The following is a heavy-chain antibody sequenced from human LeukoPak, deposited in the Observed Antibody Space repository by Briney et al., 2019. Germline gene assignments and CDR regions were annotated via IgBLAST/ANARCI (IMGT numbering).Heavy chain of an antibody. J-gene: IGHJ4*02. CDR2: TYYRSQWYD. V-gene: IGHV6-1*01. CDR1: GDSVSSYSVA. CDR3: ARGQYTAFDQ. D-gene: IGHD5-18*01. Sequence: SQTLSLTCAISGDSVSSYSVAWNWIRQSPSRGLEWLGRTYYRSQWYDSYAVSVKSRITINPDTSKNEFSLQLNSVTPEDTAVYYCARGQYTAFDQWGQGTLVTVSS.